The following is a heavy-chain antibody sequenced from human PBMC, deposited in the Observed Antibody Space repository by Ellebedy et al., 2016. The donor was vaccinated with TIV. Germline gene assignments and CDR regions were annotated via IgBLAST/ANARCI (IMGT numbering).Heavy chain of an antibody. CDR2: IYYSGST. Sequence: MPSETLSLTCTVSGGSISNYYWSWIRPPPGKGLEWIGYIYYSGSTNYTPSLKSRVTISVDTSTNQFSLNLSSVTAADTAVYYCARGQVTLQYFDWLGHYYYGMDVWGQGTTVTVSS. CDR3: ARGQVTLQYFDWLGHYYYGMDV. V-gene: IGHV4-59*12. J-gene: IGHJ6*02. CDR1: GGSISNYY. D-gene: IGHD3-9*01.